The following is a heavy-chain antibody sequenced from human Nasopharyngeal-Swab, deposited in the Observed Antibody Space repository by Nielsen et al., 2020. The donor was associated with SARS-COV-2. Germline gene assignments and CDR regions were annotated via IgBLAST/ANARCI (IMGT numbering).Heavy chain of an antibody. D-gene: IGHD3-3*01. J-gene: IGHJ6*02. CDR3: ANWRGPDADYYYYGMDV. Sequence: SVKVSCKASGGTFSSYAISWVRQAPGQGLEWMGGIIPILGIATYAQKFQGRVTITADKSTSTAYMELSSLRSEDTAVYYCANWRGPDADYYYYGMDVWGQGTTVTVSS. V-gene: IGHV1-69*10. CDR2: IIPILGIA. CDR1: GGTFSSYA.